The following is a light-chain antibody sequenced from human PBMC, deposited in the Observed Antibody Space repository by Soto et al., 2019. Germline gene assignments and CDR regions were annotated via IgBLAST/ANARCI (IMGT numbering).Light chain of an antibody. CDR3: QQYDTSPLT. Sequence: DIQLTQSPSTLPASVGDTITITCRASQSINTWLAWYQQRPGKAPKLLIYKASTLEGGVPSRFSGSGSGTEFSLTISSLQPEDFGTYYCQQYDTSPLTFGGGTKVDIK. J-gene: IGKJ4*01. CDR1: QSINTW. CDR2: KAS. V-gene: IGKV1-5*03.